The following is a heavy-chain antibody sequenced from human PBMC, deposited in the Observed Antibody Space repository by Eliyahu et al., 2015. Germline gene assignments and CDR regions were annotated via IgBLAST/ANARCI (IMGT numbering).Heavy chain of an antibody. V-gene: IGHV3-9*01. CDR3: AKDRAYDYNGMDV. CDR1: GFXFDDYA. J-gene: IGHJ6*02. CDR2: ITWNSGSI. D-gene: IGHD5-12*01. Sequence: EVQLVESGGGLVQPGRSLXLSCAASGFXFDDYAMXWVRQAPGKGLEWVSGITWNSGSIGYADSVKGRFTISRDNAKNSLYLQMNSLRVEDTALYYCAKDRAYDYNGMDVWGQGTTVTVSS.